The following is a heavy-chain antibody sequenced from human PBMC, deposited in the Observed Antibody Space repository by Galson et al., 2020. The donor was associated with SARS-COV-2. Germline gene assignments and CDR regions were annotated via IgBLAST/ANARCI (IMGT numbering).Heavy chain of an antibody. Sequence: SETLSLTCAVYGGYFSGYYWSWIRQPPGKGLEWIGEINHSGSTNYNPSLKSRVTISVDTSMNQFSLKLSSVTAADTAVYYCARTNWKSYGYYYYMDVWGKGTTVTVSS. CDR3: ARTNWKSYGYYYYMDV. CDR1: GGYFSGYY. J-gene: IGHJ6*03. CDR2: INHSGST. D-gene: IGHD1-1*01. V-gene: IGHV4-34*01.